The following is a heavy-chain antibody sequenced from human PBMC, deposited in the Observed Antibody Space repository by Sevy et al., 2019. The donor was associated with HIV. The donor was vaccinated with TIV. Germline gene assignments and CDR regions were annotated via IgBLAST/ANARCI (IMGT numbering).Heavy chain of an antibody. CDR2: ISNSGTTK. J-gene: IGHJ4*02. CDR3: ARDLPPSATTVAHFDC. V-gene: IGHV3-48*03. CDR1: GFTFSSYE. Sequence: GGSLKLSCAASGFTFSSYEMNWVRQAPGKGLEWVSYISNSGTTKYYSDSVKGRFTISRDNARNSLYLQMHSLRAEDTAVYYCARDLPPSATTVAHFDCWGQRTLVTVSS. D-gene: IGHD4-17*01.